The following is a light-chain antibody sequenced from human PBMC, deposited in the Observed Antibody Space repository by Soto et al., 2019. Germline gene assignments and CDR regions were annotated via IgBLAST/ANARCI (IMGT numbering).Light chain of an antibody. J-gene: IGLJ1*01. CDR2: DDS. Sequence: SYALTQPPSVSVAPGQTARITCGGSNIGSETVHWYQQKPGQAPVLVVYDDSDRPSGIPERFSGSNSGNTATLTISRVEAGDEADYYCQVWDSSSAHPGVFGTGTKVTV. CDR3: QVWDSSSAHPGV. CDR1: NIGSET. V-gene: IGLV3-21*02.